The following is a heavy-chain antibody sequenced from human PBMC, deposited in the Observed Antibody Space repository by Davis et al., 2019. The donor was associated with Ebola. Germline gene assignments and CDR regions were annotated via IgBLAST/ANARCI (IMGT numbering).Heavy chain of an antibody. J-gene: IGHJ4*02. CDR3: ATHKLYYYDSSPLY. CDR1: GYTLTELS. Sequence: ASVKVSCKVSGYTLTELSMHWVRQAPGKGLEWMGGFDPEDGETIYAQKFQGRVTMTEDTSTDTAYMELSSLRSEDTAVYYCATHKLYYYDSSPLYWGQGTLVTVSS. D-gene: IGHD3-22*01. CDR2: FDPEDGET. V-gene: IGHV1-24*01.